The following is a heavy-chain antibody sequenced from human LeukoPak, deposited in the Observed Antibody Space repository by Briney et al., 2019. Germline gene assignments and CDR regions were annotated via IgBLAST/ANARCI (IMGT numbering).Heavy chain of an antibody. CDR2: IYYSGST. J-gene: IGHJ4*02. Sequence: SETLSLTCTVSGGSISSYYWSWIRQPAGKGLEWIGSIYYSGSTYYNPSLKSRVTISVDTSKNQFSLKLSSVTAADTAVYYCARSYYDYVWGSYRTYYFDYWGQGTLVTVSS. D-gene: IGHD3-16*02. CDR3: ARSYYDYVWGSYRTYYFDY. V-gene: IGHV4-59*01. CDR1: GGSISSYY.